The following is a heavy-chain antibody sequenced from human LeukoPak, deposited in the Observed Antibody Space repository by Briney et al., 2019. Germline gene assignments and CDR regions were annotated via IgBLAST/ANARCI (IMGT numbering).Heavy chain of an antibody. CDR3: ARGRLGGY. Sequence: SETLSLTCAVYGGSFSGYYWSWIRQPPGKGLEWIGEINHSGSTNYNPSLRSRVTISVDTSKNQFSLKLSSVTAADTAVYYCARGRLGGYWGQGTLVTVSS. V-gene: IGHV4-34*01. D-gene: IGHD7-27*01. J-gene: IGHJ4*02. CDR1: GGSFSGYY. CDR2: INHSGST.